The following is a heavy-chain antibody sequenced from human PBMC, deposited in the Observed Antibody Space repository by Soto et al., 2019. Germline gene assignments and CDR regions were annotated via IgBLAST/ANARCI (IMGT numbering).Heavy chain of an antibody. V-gene: IGHV4-39*01. CDR1: GGSIYSSPYH. Sequence: PSETLSLTCTVSGGSIYSSPYHWGWIRQSPGRGLEWIASISYSGSTFYNPSLKSRVTIFVHTSKNEFSLKLSSVTAADTALYYCSRRAPEGFDPWGQGTLVTV. CDR2: ISYSGST. CDR3: SRRAPEGFDP. J-gene: IGHJ5*02.